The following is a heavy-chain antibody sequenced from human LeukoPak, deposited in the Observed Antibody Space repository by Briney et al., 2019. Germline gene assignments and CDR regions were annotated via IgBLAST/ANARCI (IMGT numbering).Heavy chain of an antibody. CDR2: INHSGST. D-gene: IGHD6-19*01. Sequence: SETLSLTCAVYGGSFSGYYWSWIRQPPGKGLEWIGEINHSGSTNYNPSLKSRVTISVDTSKNQFSLKLSSVTAADTAVYYCARVPGYSRGWWPLDYWGQGTLVTVSS. CDR3: ARVPGYSRGWWPLDY. CDR1: GGSFSGYY. V-gene: IGHV4-34*01. J-gene: IGHJ4*02.